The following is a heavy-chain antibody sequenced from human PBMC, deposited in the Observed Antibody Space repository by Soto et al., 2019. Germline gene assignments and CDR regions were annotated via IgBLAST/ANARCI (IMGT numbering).Heavy chain of an antibody. V-gene: IGHV6-1*01. Sequence: SQTLSLTCGISGDSVSTNSATWNWLRQSPSRGLEWLGRTYYRSKWYNDYAISVKSRITIKPDTSNSHFSLQLNSVIPEDTAVYYCTRAGFFDSSETSLGLDVWGQGPTVT. CDR3: TRAGFFDSSETSLGLDV. CDR1: GDSVSTNSAT. D-gene: IGHD3-22*01. J-gene: IGHJ6*02. CDR2: TYYRSKWYN.